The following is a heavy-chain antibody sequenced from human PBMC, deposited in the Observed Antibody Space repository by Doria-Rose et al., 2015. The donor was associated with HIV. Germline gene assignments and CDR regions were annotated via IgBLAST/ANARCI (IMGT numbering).Heavy chain of an antibody. CDR1: GVSLSSPGMG. CDR3: ARIKSSRWYHKYYFDF. J-gene: IGHJ4*02. CDR2: IFSDDER. Sequence: QESGPVLVKPTETLTLTCTVSGVSLSSPGMGVSWIRQPPGKALEWLANIFSDDERSYKSSLKSRLTISRSTSKSQVVLTMTDTDPMDTATYYCARIKSSRWYHKYYFDFWGQGTLVIVSA. V-gene: IGHV2-26*01. D-gene: IGHD6-13*01.